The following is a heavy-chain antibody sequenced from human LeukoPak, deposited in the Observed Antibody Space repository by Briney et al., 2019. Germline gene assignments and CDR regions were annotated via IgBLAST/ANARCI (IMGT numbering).Heavy chain of an antibody. CDR2: INSDGSST. CDR3: ARVGDYGGNSFHH. V-gene: IGHV3-74*01. D-gene: IGHD4-23*01. CDR1: GFTLSSYW. Sequence: GGSLRLSCAASGFTLSSYWMHWVRQVPGKGLVWVSRINSDGSSTTYADSVKGRFTISRDNAKNTLYLQMNSLRAEDTAVYYCARVGDYGGNSFHHWGQGTLVTVSS. J-gene: IGHJ1*01.